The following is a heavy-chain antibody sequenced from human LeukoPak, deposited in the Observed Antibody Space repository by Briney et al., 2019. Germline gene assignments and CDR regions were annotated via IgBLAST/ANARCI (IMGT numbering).Heavy chain of an antibody. CDR3: ARALTPGYSSGWYDWHYFDY. J-gene: IGHJ4*02. Sequence: PGGSLRLSCAASGFTFSDYYMSWIRQAPGKGLEWVSYISSSGSTIYYADSVKGRFTISRDNAKNSLYLQMNSLRAEDTAVYYCARALTPGYSSGWYDWHYFDYWGQGTLVTVSS. CDR1: GFTFSDYY. V-gene: IGHV3-11*04. CDR2: ISSSGSTI. D-gene: IGHD6-19*01.